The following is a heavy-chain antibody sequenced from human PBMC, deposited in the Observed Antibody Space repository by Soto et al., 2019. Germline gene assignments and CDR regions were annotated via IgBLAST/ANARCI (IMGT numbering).Heavy chain of an antibody. J-gene: IGHJ5*02. Sequence: EVQLVQSGAEVKKPGESLKISCKGSGYSFTSYWIGWVRQMPGKSLEWMGIIYPGDSDTRYSPSCQGQVTISADKSISTAYLEWSSQKASDTAMYYCARKQSLRFLEFDPWGQGTLVTVSS. CDR1: GYSFTSYW. CDR3: ARKQSLRFLEFDP. V-gene: IGHV5-51*01. D-gene: IGHD3-3*01. CDR2: IYPGDSDT.